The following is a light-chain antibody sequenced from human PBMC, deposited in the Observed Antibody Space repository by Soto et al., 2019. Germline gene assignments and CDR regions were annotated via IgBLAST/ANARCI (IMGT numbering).Light chain of an antibody. J-gene: IGKJ1*01. Sequence: DIQMTQSPSSLSASVGDRVTITCRASQGISNYLAWYQQKPGKVPKLLFYAASTLQSGVPSRFSGSGSGTDITLTISCLQPEDVATYYCQRYNTGTFGQGTKVEIK. CDR3: QRYNTGT. CDR1: QGISNY. V-gene: IGKV1-27*01. CDR2: AAS.